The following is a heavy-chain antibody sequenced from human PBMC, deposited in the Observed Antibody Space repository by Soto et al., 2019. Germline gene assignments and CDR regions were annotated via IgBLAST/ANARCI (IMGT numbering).Heavy chain of an antibody. D-gene: IGHD1-26*01. J-gene: IGHJ3*02. CDR1: GGFVSSSSYS. CDR3: ARYPTAQWEKGFMAFDI. CDR2: IYSSENT. V-gene: IGHV4-39*01. Sequence: SETLSLTCSVSGGFVSSSSYSWGWIRQSPGKGLEWIGTIYSSENTYYNPSLLSRLTISMDRSRKQVSLKLNSVTAADTAVYYCARYPTAQWEKGFMAFDIWGQGTMVTVSS.